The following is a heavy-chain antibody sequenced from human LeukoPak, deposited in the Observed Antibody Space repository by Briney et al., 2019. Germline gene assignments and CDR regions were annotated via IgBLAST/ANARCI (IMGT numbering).Heavy chain of an antibody. V-gene: IGHV1-2*06. CDR3: ATLGYCSSTSCLHFDY. CDR2: INPNSGGT. J-gene: IGHJ4*02. CDR1: GYTFTGYY. D-gene: IGHD2-2*01. Sequence: ASVKVSCKASGYTFTGYYMHWVRQAPGQGLEWMGRINPNSGGTNYAQKFQGRVTMTRDTSISSAYMELSRLRSDDTAVYYCATLGYCSSTSCLHFDYWGQGTLVTVSS.